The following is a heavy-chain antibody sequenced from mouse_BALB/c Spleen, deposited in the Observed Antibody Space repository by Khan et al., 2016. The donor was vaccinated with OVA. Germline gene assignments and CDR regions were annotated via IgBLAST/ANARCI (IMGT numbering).Heavy chain of an antibody. V-gene: IGHV2-2*01. Sequence: QVQLQESGPGLVQPSQSLSITCTVSGFSLSTYGIHWIRQSQGKGLEWLGVIRSGGSTDYNGAFISRLNITKDNSKSQVFFKMNSLQADDTAIYXCARNSHMYDFTYWGQGTLVTVSA. CDR2: IRSGGST. D-gene: IGHD2-14*01. CDR1: GFSLSTYG. J-gene: IGHJ3*01. CDR3: ARNSHMYDFTY.